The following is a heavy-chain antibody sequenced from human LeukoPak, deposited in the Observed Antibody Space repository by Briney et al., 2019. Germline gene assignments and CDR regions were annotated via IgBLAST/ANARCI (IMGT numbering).Heavy chain of an antibody. CDR1: GGSFNNYY. D-gene: IGHD3-10*01. CDR2: IDHSGTT. CDR3: AREGSYLGSGSPPLDY. J-gene: IGHJ4*02. Sequence: ASETLSLTCAVYGGSFNNYYWSWIRQAPGKGLQWIGEIDHSGTTNYNPSLKSRVTMSVDTSTSQISLKLNSVTAADTAVYECAREGSYLGSGSPPLDYWGQGTLVTVSS. V-gene: IGHV4-34*01.